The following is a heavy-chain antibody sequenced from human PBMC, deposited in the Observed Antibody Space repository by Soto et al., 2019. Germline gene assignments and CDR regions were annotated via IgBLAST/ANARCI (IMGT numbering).Heavy chain of an antibody. CDR3: ARDRDDYGSGNYYNRIDF. J-gene: IGHJ4*02. CDR2: IIPIFGTP. V-gene: IGHV1-69*01. Sequence: QVQLVQSGAELKQPGSSVKVSCKASGGIFSTYAISWLRRAPGQGLEWMGGIIPIFGTPNYAQRFQGRVTITADESTSTAYMELSRLRSEDTAVYYCARDRDDYGSGNYYNRIDFWGQGTLVTVSS. D-gene: IGHD3-10*01. CDR1: GGIFSTYA.